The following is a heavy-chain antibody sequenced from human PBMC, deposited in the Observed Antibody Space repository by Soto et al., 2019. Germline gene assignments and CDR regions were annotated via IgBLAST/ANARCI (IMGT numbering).Heavy chain of an antibody. CDR2: IFSSGST. J-gene: IGHJ4*02. CDR3: AREGSYSAYNFAHGVQLWSFDF. CDR1: GGSINTFY. Sequence: ETLCLTCTVSGGSINTFYWSWVRQPAGKGLEWIGRIFSSGSTSLNPSLESRVAMSVDTSKNHFSLNLSSVTAADMAVYYCAREGSYSAYNFAHGVQLWSFDFWGQGALVTVSS. D-gene: IGHD5-12*01. V-gene: IGHV4-4*07.